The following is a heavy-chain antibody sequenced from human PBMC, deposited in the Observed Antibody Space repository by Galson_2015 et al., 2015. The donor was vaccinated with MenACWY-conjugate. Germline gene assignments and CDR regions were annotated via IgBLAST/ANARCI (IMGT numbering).Heavy chain of an antibody. D-gene: IGHD1-26*01. CDR1: GYSFPNYW. CDR3: ARHPPGGRGLDV. Sequence: QSGAEVKKPGESLKISCKGSGYSFPNYWIGWVRQMPGKGVEWMGLFNPANSETRYSPSFQGQVTISADESISTAYLQWTSLKASDTAMYYCARHPPGGRGLDVWGRGTTVTVPS. J-gene: IGHJ6*02. V-gene: IGHV5-51*01. CDR2: FNPANSET.